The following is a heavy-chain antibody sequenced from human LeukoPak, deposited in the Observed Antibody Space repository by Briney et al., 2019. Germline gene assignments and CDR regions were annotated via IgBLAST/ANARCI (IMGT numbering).Heavy chain of an antibody. J-gene: IGHJ5*02. CDR3: ARVTHSNEITMVRGVMSWFDP. CDR2: ISAYNGNT. D-gene: IGHD3-10*01. Sequence: ASVKVSCKASGYTLTSYGISWVRQALGQGLEWMGWISAYNGNTNYAQKFQGRVTMTRDTSISTAYMELSRLRSDDTAVYYCARVTHSNEITMVRGVMSWFDPWGQGTLVTVSS. V-gene: IGHV1-18*01. CDR1: GYTLTSYG.